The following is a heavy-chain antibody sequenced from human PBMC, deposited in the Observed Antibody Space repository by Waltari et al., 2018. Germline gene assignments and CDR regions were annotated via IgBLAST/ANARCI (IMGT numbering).Heavy chain of an antibody. CDR2: INHSGST. CDR3: ARTRYSSSSPLDY. V-gene: IGHV4-34*01. J-gene: IGHJ4*02. D-gene: IGHD6-6*01. Sequence: QVQLQQWGAGLLKPSETLSLTCAVYGGSFSGYYWSWIRQPPGKGLEWIGEINHSGSTNYNPSLKSRVTISVDTSKNQFSLNLSSVTAADTAVYYCARTRYSSSSPLDYWGQGTLVTVSS. CDR1: GGSFSGYY.